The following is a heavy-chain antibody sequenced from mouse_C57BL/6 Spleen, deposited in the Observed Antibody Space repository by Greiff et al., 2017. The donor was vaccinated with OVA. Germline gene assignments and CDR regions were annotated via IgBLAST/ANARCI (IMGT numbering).Heavy chain of an antibody. V-gene: IGHV5-4*03. J-gene: IGHJ1*03. CDR1: GFTFSSYA. CDR2: ISDGGSYT. D-gene: IGHD2-3*01. Sequence: EVMLVESGGGLVKPGGSLKLSCAASGFTFSSYAMSWVRQTPEKRLEWVATISDGGSYTYYPDNVKGRFTISRDNAKNNLYLQMSHLKSEDTAMYYCARVGIYDGYHWYFDVWGTGTTVTVSS. CDR3: ARVGIYDGYHWYFDV.